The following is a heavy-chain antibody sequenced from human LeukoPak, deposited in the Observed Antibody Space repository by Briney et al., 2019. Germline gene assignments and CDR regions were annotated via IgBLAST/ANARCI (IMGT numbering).Heavy chain of an antibody. Sequence: PGGSLRLSCAASGFTFSNYGINWVRQTPGKGLEWVSYISSGSSAINHADSVRGRFSISRDNAKNSLYLQMNSLRPEDTAIYYCARGGAARPDYWGQGTLVTVSS. J-gene: IGHJ4*02. V-gene: IGHV3-48*01. CDR3: ARGGAARPDY. D-gene: IGHD6-6*01. CDR2: ISSGSSAI. CDR1: GFTFSNYG.